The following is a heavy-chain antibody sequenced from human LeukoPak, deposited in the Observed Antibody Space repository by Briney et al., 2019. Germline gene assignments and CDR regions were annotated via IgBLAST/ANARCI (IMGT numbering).Heavy chain of an antibody. CDR1: GGSFSGYY. CDR3: ARAYSSSWYEAGWFDP. V-gene: IGHV4-34*01. Sequence: PSETLSLTCAVYGGSFSGYYWSWIRQPPGKGLEWIGEINHSGSTNYNPSLKSRVTISVDTSKNQFSLKLSSVTAADTAVYYCARAYSSSWYEAGWFDPWGQGTLVTVSS. CDR2: INHSGST. D-gene: IGHD6-13*01. J-gene: IGHJ5*02.